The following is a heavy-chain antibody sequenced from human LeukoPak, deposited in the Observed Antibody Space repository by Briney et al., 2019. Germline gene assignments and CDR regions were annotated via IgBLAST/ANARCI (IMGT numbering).Heavy chain of an antibody. J-gene: IGHJ6*02. CDR1: GGSFSGYY. D-gene: IGHD4-17*01. V-gene: IGHV4-34*01. CDR3: ARIGEMKWYGMDV. Sequence: SETLSLTCAVYGGSFSGYYWSWIRQPPGKGLEWIGYIYHSGSTYYNPSLKSRVTISVDRSKNQFSLKLSSVTAADTAVYYCARIGEMKWYGMDVWGQGTTVTVSS. CDR2: IYHSGST.